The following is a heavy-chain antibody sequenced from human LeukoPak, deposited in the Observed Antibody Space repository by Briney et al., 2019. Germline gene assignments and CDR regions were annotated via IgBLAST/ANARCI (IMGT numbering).Heavy chain of an antibody. V-gene: IGHV5-51*01. CDR2: IYAGNSDT. J-gene: IGHJ4*02. D-gene: IGHD2/OR15-2a*01. Sequence: GESLKISCQGFGYTFTTSWIGWVRQLPGKGLEWMAIIYAGNSDTIYSPSFQGQVSISTDRSISTAYLQWSSLQASDTAIYYCARLSITTSLRLYYFDYWGQGTLVTVPS. CDR1: GYTFTTSW. CDR3: ARLSITTSLRLYYFDY.